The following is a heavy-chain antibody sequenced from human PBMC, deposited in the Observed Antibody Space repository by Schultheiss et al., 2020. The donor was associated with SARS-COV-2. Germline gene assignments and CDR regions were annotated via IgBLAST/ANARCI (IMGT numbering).Heavy chain of an antibody. CDR2: ISYDGSNK. D-gene: IGHD3-22*01. Sequence: GGSLRLSCAASGFTFSSYGMHWVRQAPGKGLEWVAVISYDGSNKYYADSVKGRFTISRDNSKNTLYLQMNSLRAEDTAVYYCARESHHYDSSGYYFPHFEYWGQGTLVTVSS. J-gene: IGHJ4*02. CDR3: ARESHHYDSSGYYFPHFEY. CDR1: GFTFSSYG. V-gene: IGHV3-30*03.